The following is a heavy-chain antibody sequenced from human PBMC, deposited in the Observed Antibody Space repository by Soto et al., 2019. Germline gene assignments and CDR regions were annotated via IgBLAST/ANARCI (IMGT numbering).Heavy chain of an antibody. V-gene: IGHV3-33*01. D-gene: IGHD5-12*01. CDR1: GFTFCNYG. J-gene: IGHJ4*02. Sequence: QVQLVESGGGVVQPGRSLRLSCAASGFTFCNYGMHWVRQAPGKGLEWVAVIWYDGSNKYYADSVKGRFTISRDNSKNTLYLQMNSLRAEDTAVYYCPRGHGPNSGLFDYWGQGTLVTVSS. CDR3: PRGHGPNSGLFDY. CDR2: IWYDGSNK.